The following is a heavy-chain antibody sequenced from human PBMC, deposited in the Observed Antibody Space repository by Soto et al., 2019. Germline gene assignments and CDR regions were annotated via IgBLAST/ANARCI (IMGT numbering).Heavy chain of an antibody. Sequence: SETLSLTCTVSGGSISSYYWSWIRQPPGKGLEWIGYIYYSGSTNYNPSLKSRVTISVDTSKNQFSLKLSSVTAADTAVYYCARDVGQLVRHLFDPWGQGTLVTVSS. V-gene: IGHV4-59*01. D-gene: IGHD6-6*01. CDR1: GGSISSYY. CDR3: ARDVGQLVRHLFDP. CDR2: IYYSGST. J-gene: IGHJ5*02.